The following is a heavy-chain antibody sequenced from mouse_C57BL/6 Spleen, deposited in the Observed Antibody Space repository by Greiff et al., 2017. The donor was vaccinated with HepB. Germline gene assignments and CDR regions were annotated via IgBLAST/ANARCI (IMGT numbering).Heavy chain of an antibody. J-gene: IGHJ3*01. CDR1: GFTFSDYY. D-gene: IGHD2-2*01. CDR2: INYDGSST. V-gene: IGHV5-16*01. CDR3: ARGGYYGYDVFAY. Sequence: EVKLMESEGGLVQPGSSMKLSCTASGFTFSDYYMAWVRQVPEKGLEWVANINYDGSSTYYLDSLKSRFIISRDNAKNILYLQMSSLKSEDTATYYCARGGYYGYDVFAYWGQGTLVTVSA.